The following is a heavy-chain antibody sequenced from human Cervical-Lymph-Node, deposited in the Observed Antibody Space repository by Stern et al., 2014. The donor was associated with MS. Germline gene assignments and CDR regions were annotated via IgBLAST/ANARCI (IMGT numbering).Heavy chain of an antibody. D-gene: IGHD3-10*01. Sequence: SGPTLLKPTQTLTLTCRFSGFSLTTRDVAVGWIRQPPGKALEWLALVYWDDDERYSPSLKNRLSISKDTFRNRVVLTMTGMDPVDTGTYFCARRMVRSDYFDYWGQGILVTVSS. V-gene: IGHV2-5*02. CDR1: GFSLTTRDVA. CDR2: VYWDDDE. J-gene: IGHJ4*02. CDR3: ARRMVRSDYFDY.